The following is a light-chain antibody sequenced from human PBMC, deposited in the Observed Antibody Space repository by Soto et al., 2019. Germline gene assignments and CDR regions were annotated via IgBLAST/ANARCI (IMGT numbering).Light chain of an antibody. Sequence: ETVMTQSPVTLSVSPGERATLSCRASQSVSSYYLAWYQQKPGQAPRLLIYAASSRATGIPDRFSGGGSGTEFTLTISSLQPDDFATYYCQQYNSYSATFGQGTKVDIK. V-gene: IGKV3D-15*01. CDR1: QSVSSY. CDR2: AAS. CDR3: QQYNSYSAT. J-gene: IGKJ1*01.